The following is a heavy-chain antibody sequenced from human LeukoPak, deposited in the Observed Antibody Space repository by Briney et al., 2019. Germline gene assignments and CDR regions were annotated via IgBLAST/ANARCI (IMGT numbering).Heavy chain of an antibody. J-gene: IGHJ4*02. V-gene: IGHV4-59*08. Sequence: SETLSLTCTVSGGSISSYYWSWIRQPPGKGLEWIGYIYYSGSTNYNPSLKSPVTISVDTSKNQFSLKLSSVTAADTAVYYCARVSLVRGGSDYFDYWGQGTLVTVSS. CDR1: GGSISSYY. CDR3: ARVSLVRGGSDYFDY. D-gene: IGHD2-21*01. CDR2: IYYSGST.